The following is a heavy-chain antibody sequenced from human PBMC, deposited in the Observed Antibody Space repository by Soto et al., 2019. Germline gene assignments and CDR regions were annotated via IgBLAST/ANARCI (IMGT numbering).Heavy chain of an antibody. CDR1: GLSFGFFG. J-gene: IGHJ4*02. CDR3: ARGNLSFDFDS. D-gene: IGHD1-26*01. Sequence: PGGSLRLSCAASGLSFGFFGMHWVRQAPGKGLEWVAFISGDGINTQYADSVRGRFTLSRDYSRKTMYLQMDSLRDEDTALYYCARGNLSFDFDSWGLGTLVTVSS. CDR2: ISGDGINT. V-gene: IGHV3-30*03.